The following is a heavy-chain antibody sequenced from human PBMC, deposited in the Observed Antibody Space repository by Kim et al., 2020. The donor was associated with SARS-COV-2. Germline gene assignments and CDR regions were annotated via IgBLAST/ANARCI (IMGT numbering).Heavy chain of an antibody. CDR2: INNSGSN. CDR1: GGSFSGYY. J-gene: IGHJ5*02. CDR3: ARGAAGIVVLAAAHLNWFDP. D-gene: IGHD2-15*01. Sequence: SETLSLTCAVYGGSFSGYYWSWIRQPPGKGLEWIGEINNSGSNNYNPSLKGRVTISVDTSKNQFSLKLSSVTAADTAVSYCARGAAGIVVLAAAHLNWFDPWGQGTLVTVSS. V-gene: IGHV4-34*01.